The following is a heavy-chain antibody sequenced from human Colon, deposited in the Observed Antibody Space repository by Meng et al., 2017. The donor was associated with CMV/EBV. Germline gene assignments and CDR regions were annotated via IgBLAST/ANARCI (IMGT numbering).Heavy chain of an antibody. D-gene: IGHD2-15*01. CDR3: ARDRTVVVVAARGDYYYYYGMDV. CDR1: GGSISSRSYY. CDR2: IYYSGGT. J-gene: IGHJ6*02. V-gene: IGHV4-39*07. Sequence: SETLSLTCTVSGGSISSRSYYWGWIRQPPGKGLEWIWSIYYSGGTYYNPSLKSRVTISVAKSKNQFSLKLSSVTAADTAVYYCARDRTVVVVAARGDYYYYYGMDVWGQGTTVTVSS.